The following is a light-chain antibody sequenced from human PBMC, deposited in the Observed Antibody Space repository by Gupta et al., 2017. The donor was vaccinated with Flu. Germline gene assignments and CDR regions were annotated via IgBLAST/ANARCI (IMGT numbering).Light chain of an antibody. CDR3: QSADRDGTYWV. V-gene: IGLV3-25*02. CDR2: KDT. J-gene: IGLJ3*02. CDR1: PLPKEK. Sequence: YELTQPPSLSVSPGQTARITCSREPLPKEKVCWYQQKPGQAPVLVIYKDTDRPPGIPERFSGSNSGTTVTLTISGVQAEDEAEYYCQSADRDGTYWVFGGGTKLTVL.